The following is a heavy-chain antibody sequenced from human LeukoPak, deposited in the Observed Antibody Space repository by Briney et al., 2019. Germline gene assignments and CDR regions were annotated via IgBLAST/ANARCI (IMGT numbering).Heavy chain of an antibody. J-gene: IGHJ4*02. CDR1: GGSISSFY. V-gene: IGHV4-59*01. CDR3: ARGPRNSSGRAFHFDY. Sequence: TSETLSLIRTVSGGSISSFYWRWIRQPSGKGLEWIGYHYYSGSTNYSPDLKSRVTISVDTSKHQFSLKLSSVTAADTAVYYCARGPRNSSGRAFHFDYWGQGTLVSVSS. D-gene: IGHD6-19*01. CDR2: HYYSGST.